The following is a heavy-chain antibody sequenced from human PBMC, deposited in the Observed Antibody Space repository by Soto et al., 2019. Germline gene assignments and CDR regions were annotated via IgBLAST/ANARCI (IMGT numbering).Heavy chain of an antibody. D-gene: IGHD3-10*01. CDR2: INHSGST. J-gene: IGHJ4*02. V-gene: IGHV4-34*01. Sequence: PSETLSLTCAVYGESFSGYYWSWIRKTPGKGLEWIGEINHSGSTNYNPSLKSRVTISVDTSKNQFSLKLSSVTAADTAVYYCARGVRYYGSGSTFDYWGQGTLVTVSS. CDR1: GESFSGYY. CDR3: ARGVRYYGSGSTFDY.